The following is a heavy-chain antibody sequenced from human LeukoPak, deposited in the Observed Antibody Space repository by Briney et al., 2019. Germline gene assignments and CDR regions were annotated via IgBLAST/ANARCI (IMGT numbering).Heavy chain of an antibody. Sequence: PSETLSLTCTVSGDSITSYYWSWIRQPPGKGLEWIAYIYYSGRIKYSPSLNSRATISLDTSKNQVSLRLSAVTAADTATYYCARSSANWYPNYMDVWGKGATVTVSS. D-gene: IGHD2-2*01. CDR2: IYYSGRI. V-gene: IGHV4-59*01. CDR3: ARSSANWYPNYMDV. J-gene: IGHJ6*03. CDR1: GDSITSYY.